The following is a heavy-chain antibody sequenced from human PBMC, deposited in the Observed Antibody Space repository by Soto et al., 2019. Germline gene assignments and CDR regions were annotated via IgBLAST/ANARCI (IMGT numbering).Heavy chain of an antibody. CDR2: ISYDGSNK. Sequence: GGSLRLSCAASGFTFSSYGMHWVRQATGKGLEWVAVISYDGSNKYYADSVKGRFTISRDNSKNTLYLQMNSLRAEDTAVYYCAKDLHLNPITIFGVVINYYYYYGMDVWGQGTTVTVSS. V-gene: IGHV3-30*18. D-gene: IGHD3-3*01. CDR1: GFTFSSYG. CDR3: AKDLHLNPITIFGVVINYYYYYGMDV. J-gene: IGHJ6*02.